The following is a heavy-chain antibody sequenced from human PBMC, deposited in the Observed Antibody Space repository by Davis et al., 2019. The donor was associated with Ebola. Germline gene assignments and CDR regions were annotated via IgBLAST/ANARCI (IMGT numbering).Heavy chain of an antibody. D-gene: IGHD3-10*01. J-gene: IGHJ6*02. CDR3: ARDPSYYYGSGSYYNYYYYGMDV. CDR2: IIPIFGTA. CDR1: GGTFSSYA. Sequence: SVKVSCKASGGTFSSYAISWVRQAPGQGLEWMGGIIPIFGTANYAQKFQGRVTITADKSTSTAYMELSSLRSEDTAVYYCARDPSYYYGSGSYYNYYYYGMDVWGQGTTVTVSS. V-gene: IGHV1-69*06.